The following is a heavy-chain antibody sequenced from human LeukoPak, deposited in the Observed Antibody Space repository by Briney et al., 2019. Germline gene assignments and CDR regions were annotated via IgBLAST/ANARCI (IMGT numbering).Heavy chain of an antibody. D-gene: IGHD1-7*01. CDR3: ARGTGDWDYRV. CDR1: GVSINSYY. V-gene: IGHV4-59*01. Sequence: SSETVSLTCTVYGVSINSYYWIWLQQPPGKGREGIGYIYYSGSTNHTPYLKSRVHISVDTSKNQFSLKLSSVTAADTAVYYCARGTGDWDYRVWGQGTLVPVS. CDR2: IYYSGST. J-gene: IGHJ4*02.